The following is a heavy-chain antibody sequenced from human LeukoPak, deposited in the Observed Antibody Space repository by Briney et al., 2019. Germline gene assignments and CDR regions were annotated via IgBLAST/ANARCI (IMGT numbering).Heavy chain of an antibody. CDR1: GGSISSSGNY. J-gene: IGHJ4*02. CDR2: IYGGTT. CDR3: ATGGGIAVAHA. Sequence: SETLSLTCTVSGGSISSSGNYWVWIRQPPGKGLEWIASIYGGTTYYNPSLKSRVTIFVDTSDKQFSLKLSSVTAADTAAYFCATGGGIAVAHAWGQGIVVTVSS. V-gene: IGHV4-39*01. D-gene: IGHD6-19*01.